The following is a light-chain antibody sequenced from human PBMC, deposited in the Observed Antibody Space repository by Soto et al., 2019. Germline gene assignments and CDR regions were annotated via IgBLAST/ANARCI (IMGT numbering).Light chain of an antibody. J-gene: IGKJ1*01. CDR1: QGISNY. CDR3: QKYNSAPWT. Sequence: DVQMTQSPSSLSASVGDRVTITCRASQGISNYLAWYQQKPGKVPKLLIFAASTLQSGVPSRFSGSGSGTDFTLTISSLQPEDVAAYYCQKYNSAPWTFGQGTKVEIK. V-gene: IGKV1-27*01. CDR2: AAS.